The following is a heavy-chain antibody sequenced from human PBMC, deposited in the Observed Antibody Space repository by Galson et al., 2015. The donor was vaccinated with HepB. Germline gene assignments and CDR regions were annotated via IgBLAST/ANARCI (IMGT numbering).Heavy chain of an antibody. CDR1: GFTFSDYY. CDR2: ISSTSTYI. V-gene: IGHV3-11*05. J-gene: IGHJ4*02. CDR3: ARAKNFDC. Sequence: LRLSCAASGFTFSDYYMSWIRQAPGKGLEWVSYISSTSTYINYADSVRGRFTISRDNARNSLYLQMDGLRADDTAVYYCARAKNFDCWGQGTLVTVSS.